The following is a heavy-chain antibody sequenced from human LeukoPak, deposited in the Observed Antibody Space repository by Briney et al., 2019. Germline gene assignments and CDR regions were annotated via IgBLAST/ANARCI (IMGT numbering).Heavy chain of an antibody. V-gene: IGHV3-43*02. J-gene: IGHJ6*02. Sequence: PGGSLRLSCAASGFTFDDYAMHWVRQAPGKGLEWVSLISGDGGSTYYADSVKGRFTISRDNSKNSLYLQMNSLRTEDTALYYCAKDILRYFDSTLYSHGMDVWGQGTTVTVSS. CDR1: GFTFDDYA. D-gene: IGHD3-9*01. CDR3: AKDILRYFDSTLYSHGMDV. CDR2: ISGDGGST.